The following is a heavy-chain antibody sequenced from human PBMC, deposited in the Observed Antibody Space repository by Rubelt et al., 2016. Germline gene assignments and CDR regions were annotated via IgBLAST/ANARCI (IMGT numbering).Heavy chain of an antibody. V-gene: IGHV3-48*02. J-gene: IGHJ4*02. CDR2: ISSSSSTI. Sequence: VQLVESGGGVVQPGGSLRLSCAASGFTFSSYSMNWVRQAPGKGLEWVSYISSSSSTIYYADSVKGRLTISRDNAKNSLYLQMNSLRDEDTAVYYCGTQGYCSSTSCYGAYWGQGTLVTVSS. D-gene: IGHD2-2*01. CDR3: GTQGYCSSTSCYGAY. CDR1: GFTFSSYS.